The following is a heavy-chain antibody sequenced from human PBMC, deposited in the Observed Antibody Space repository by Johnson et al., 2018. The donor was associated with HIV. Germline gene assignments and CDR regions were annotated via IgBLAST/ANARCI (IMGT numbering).Heavy chain of an antibody. Sequence: MMLVESGGGLVQPGGSLRLSCAASGFTVSSYAMSWVRLNPGKGLEWVSSMSGGGGSAYYSDSVKGRFTISSDTSKNTVYLQMNSLRAEDTAVYYCASVDTGMVDTFDIWGQGTMVTVSS. D-gene: IGHD5-18*01. CDR1: GFTVSSYA. J-gene: IGHJ3*02. CDR2: MSGGGGSA. CDR3: ASVDTGMVDTFDI. V-gene: IGHV3-23*04.